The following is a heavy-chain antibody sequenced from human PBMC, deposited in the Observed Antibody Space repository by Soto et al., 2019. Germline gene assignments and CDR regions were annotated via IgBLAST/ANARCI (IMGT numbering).Heavy chain of an antibody. J-gene: IGHJ4*02. CDR1: ADTVSRNNSA. CDR3: ARSGPGGYIDY. CDR2: TYYRSKWYN. Sequence: SPPHSSTGAISADTVSRNNSAWSYIPPSPSRGLEWLGRTYYRSKWYNHYAVSVKSRITVNPDTSKNQFSLQLNSVTPEDTAVYYCARSGPGGYIDYWGQRTLVSVS. D-gene: IGHD3-22*01. V-gene: IGHV6-1*01.